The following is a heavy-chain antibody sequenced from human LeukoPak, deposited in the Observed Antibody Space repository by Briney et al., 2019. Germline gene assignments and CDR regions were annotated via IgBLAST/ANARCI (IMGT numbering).Heavy chain of an antibody. V-gene: IGHV3-48*04. CDR1: GFTFSSYS. D-gene: IGHD3-10*02. CDR2: ISFSSATI. Sequence: GGSLRLSCEASGFTFSSYSMNWVRQAPGKGLEWVSYISFSSATIHYADSVKGRFTISRDNAKNSLYLQMNSLRAEDTAVYYCAELGITMIGGVWGKGTTVTISS. CDR3: AELGITMIGGV. J-gene: IGHJ6*04.